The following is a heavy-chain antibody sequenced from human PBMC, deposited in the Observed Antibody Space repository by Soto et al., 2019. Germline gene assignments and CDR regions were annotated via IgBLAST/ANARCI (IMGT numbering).Heavy chain of an antibody. CDR2: IIPIFGTA. Sequence: SVKVSCKASGGTFSSYAISWVRQAPGQGLEWMGGIIPIFGTANYAQKFQGRVTITADKSTSTAYMELSSLRSEDTAVYYCARERVNSGSYFRRFDNWGQGTMVTVSS. CDR1: GGTFSSYA. V-gene: IGHV1-69*06. D-gene: IGHD1-26*01. CDR3: ARERVNSGSYFRRFDN. J-gene: IGHJ3*02.